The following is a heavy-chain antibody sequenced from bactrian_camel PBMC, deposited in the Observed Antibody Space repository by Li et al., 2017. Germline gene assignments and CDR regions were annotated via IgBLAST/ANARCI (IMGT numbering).Heavy chain of an antibody. CDR2: ISWSGDMT. Sequence: QLVESGGGLVKPGGSMRLLCTASGFTFSANWMHWVRQAPGKGLEWVSVISWSGDMTNYADSVRGQFTISRDNAKNTVYLQMNSLKPEDTAVYHCANFAWLLDGENYWGQGTQVTVS. CDR3: ANFAWLLDGENY. J-gene: IGHJ4*01. V-gene: IGHV3S25*01. D-gene: IGHD1*01. CDR1: GFTFSANW.